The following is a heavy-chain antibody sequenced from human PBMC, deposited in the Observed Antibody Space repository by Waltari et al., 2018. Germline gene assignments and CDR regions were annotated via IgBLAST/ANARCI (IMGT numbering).Heavy chain of an antibody. V-gene: IGHV1-2*02. Sequence: HWLRQGPGERLGWRGVISPQLGGTKDARRVQGSVTRTTDSAINTAFVELTSLRYDDTAVYYCARGGGRWVFYDYWGQGTLVTVSA. CDR2: ISPQLGGT. J-gene: IGHJ4*02. D-gene: IGHD1-26*01. CDR3: ARGGGRWVFYDY.